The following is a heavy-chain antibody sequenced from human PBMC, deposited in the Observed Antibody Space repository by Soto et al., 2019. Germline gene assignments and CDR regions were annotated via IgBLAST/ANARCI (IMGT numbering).Heavy chain of an antibody. CDR1: GYSFTNSD. CDR3: AREPIVVVVAAGYFDY. CDR2: MNPGSGDT. Sequence: ASVKVSCKASGYSFTNSDVSWVRQATGQGLEWMGWMNPGSGDTGYAQKFQGRVTMTRDISTAKAYMERSSLRSEDTAVYYCAREPIVVVVAAGYFDYWGQGILVTVSS. V-gene: IGHV1-8*01. D-gene: IGHD2-15*01. J-gene: IGHJ4*02.